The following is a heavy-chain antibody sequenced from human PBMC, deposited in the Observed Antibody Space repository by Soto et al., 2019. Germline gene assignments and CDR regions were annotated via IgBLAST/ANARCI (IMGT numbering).Heavy chain of an antibody. CDR3: ARAPLHYDILTGYRPYYYYGMDV. Sequence: SVKVSCKASGGTFSSYAISWVRQAPGQGLEWMGGIIPIFGTANYAQKFQGRVAITADESTSTAYMELSSLRSEDTAVYYCARAPLHYDILTGYRPYYYYGMDVWGQGTTVTVSS. CDR1: GGTFSSYA. D-gene: IGHD3-9*01. CDR2: IIPIFGTA. J-gene: IGHJ6*02. V-gene: IGHV1-69*13.